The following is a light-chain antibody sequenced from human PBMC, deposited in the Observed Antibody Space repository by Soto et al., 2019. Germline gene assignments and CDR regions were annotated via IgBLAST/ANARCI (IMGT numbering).Light chain of an antibody. CDR1: QSVSSY. CDR3: QQRSNWSIT. CDR2: DAS. V-gene: IGKV3-11*01. Sequence: EIVLTQSPATLSLSPGERATLSCRASQSVSSYLAWYQQKPGQAPRLLIYDASNRATGIPARFSGSGSGTDFTLTIGSLEPEDFAVYYCQQRSNWSITFDQGTRLEIK. J-gene: IGKJ5*01.